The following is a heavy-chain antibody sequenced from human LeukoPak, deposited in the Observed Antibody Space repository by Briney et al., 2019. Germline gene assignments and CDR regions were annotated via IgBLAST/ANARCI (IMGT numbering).Heavy chain of an antibody. CDR2: ISAYNGNT. V-gene: IGHV1-18*01. CDR3: ARDLGYYYGSGSYYNPSWFDP. J-gene: IGHJ5*02. CDR1: GYTFTSDG. Sequence: ASVKVSCKASGYTFTSDGISWVRQAPGQGLEWMGWISAYNGNTNYAQKLQGRVTMTTDTSTSTAYMELRSLRSDDTAVYYCARDLGYYYGSGSYYNPSWFDPWGQGTLVTVSS. D-gene: IGHD3-10*01.